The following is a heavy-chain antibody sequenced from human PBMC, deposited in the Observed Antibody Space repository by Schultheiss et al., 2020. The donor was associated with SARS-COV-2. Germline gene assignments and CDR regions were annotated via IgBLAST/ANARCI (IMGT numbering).Heavy chain of an antibody. V-gene: IGHV4-4*02. CDR3: ASGAYYDSSGYYSTPMYYYCGMDV. Sequence: SETLSLTCAVSGGSISSSNWWSWVRQPPGKGLEWIGEIYHSGSNKYNPSLKRRVTISVDTSKNQFSLKLSSVTAADTAVYYCASGAYYDSSGYYSTPMYYYCGMDVWGQGTTVTVSS. D-gene: IGHD3-22*01. CDR1: GGSISSSNW. J-gene: IGHJ6*02. CDR2: IYHSGSN.